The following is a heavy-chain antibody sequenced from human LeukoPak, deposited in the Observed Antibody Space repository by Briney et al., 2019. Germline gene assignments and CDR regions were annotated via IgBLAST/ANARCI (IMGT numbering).Heavy chain of an antibody. CDR2: INHSGST. Sequence: SETLSLTCTVSGGSISSGYYWSWIRQPPGKGLEWIGEINHSGSTNYNPSLKSRVTISVDTSKNQFSLKLSSVTAADTAVYYCARSDGYGLVGIWGQGTMVTVSS. D-gene: IGHD3-10*01. CDR3: ARSDGYGLVGI. CDR1: GGSISSGYY. V-gene: IGHV4-34*01. J-gene: IGHJ3*02.